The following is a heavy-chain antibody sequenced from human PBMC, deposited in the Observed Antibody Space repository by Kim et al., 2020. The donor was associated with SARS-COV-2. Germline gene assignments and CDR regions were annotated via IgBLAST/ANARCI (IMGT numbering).Heavy chain of an antibody. CDR1: GGSISSYY. J-gene: IGHJ6*02. CDR2: IYYSGST. D-gene: IGHD6-13*01. V-gene: IGHV4-59*13. Sequence: SETLSLTCTVSGGSISSYYWSWIRQPPGKGLEWIGYIYYSGSTNYNPSLKSRVTISVDTSKNQFSLKLSSVTAADTAVYYCARDSSSWPLYYYGMDVWGRGTTVTVSS. CDR3: ARDSSSWPLYYYGMDV.